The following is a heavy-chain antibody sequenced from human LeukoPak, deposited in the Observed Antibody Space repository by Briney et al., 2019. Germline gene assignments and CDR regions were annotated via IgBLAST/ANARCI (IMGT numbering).Heavy chain of an antibody. CDR1: GHSFTGYY. Sequence: ASVKVSCKASGHSFTGYYIHWVRQAPGQGLEWRGGINADNGVRNHAQKFQGRVTMARDTFITTVYMELTWLTSDDTAVYSCASQAEYDCSFHYYGLNVRGQGTTVIVSS. D-gene: IGHD2-21*02. V-gene: IGHV1-2*02. CDR3: ASQAEYDCSFHYYGLNV. J-gene: IGHJ6*02. CDR2: INADNGVR.